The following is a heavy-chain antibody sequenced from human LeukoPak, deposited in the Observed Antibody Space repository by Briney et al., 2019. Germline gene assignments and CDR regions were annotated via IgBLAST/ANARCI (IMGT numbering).Heavy chain of an antibody. Sequence: GSLRLSCAASGFTFSSYWSWIRQPPGKGLEWIGEINHSGSTNYNPSLKSRVTISVDTSKNQFSLKLSSVTAADTAVYYCARGGYYDSSGYRRWGQGTLVTVSS. CDR3: ARGGYYDSSGYRR. CDR1: GFTFSSY. J-gene: IGHJ4*02. D-gene: IGHD3-22*01. CDR2: INHSGST. V-gene: IGHV4-34*01.